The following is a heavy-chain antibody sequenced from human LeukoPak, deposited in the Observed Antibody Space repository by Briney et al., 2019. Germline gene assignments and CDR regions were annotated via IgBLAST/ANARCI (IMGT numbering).Heavy chain of an antibody. J-gene: IGHJ4*02. D-gene: IGHD3-22*01. CDR3: ARYPYPYYYDSSGYYPFDY. V-gene: IGHV1-18*01. CDR2: ISAYDGNT. CDR1: GYNFNSYG. Sequence: GASVKVSCKASGYNFNSYGINWVRQAPGQGLEWMGWISAYDGNTNYAQKFQDRFTMTTDTFTSTAYMELRSLRSDDTAVYYCARYPYPYYYDSSGYYPFDYRGQGTLVTVSS.